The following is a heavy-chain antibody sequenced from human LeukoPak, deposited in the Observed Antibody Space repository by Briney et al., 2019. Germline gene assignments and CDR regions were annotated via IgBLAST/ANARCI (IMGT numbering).Heavy chain of an antibody. CDR2: IYYSGGT. CDR3: ARYVGAFDY. J-gene: IGHJ4*02. CDR1: GGSVSSGSYY. D-gene: IGHD1-26*01. Sequence: PSETLSLTCTVSGGSVSSGSYYWSWIRQPPGKGLEWIGYIYYSGGTNYSPSLKSRVIIFIDTSKNQFSLKLSSVTAADTAVYYCARYVGAFDYWGQGTLVTVSS. V-gene: IGHV4-61*01.